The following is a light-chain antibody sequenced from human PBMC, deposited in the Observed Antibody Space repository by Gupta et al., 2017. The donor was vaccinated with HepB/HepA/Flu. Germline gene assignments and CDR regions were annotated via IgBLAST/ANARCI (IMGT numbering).Light chain of an antibody. CDR3: YVSDDGVAV. J-gene: IGLJ2*01. V-gene: IGLV7-46*01. CDR1: TGAVTSNHY. Sequence: QPVENQEYSLTVSPGGTDTLTCGSSTGAVTSNHYPYWFQQKAGQAPRTVIYDVSNRHSGTPARFSGSLRGGKAALTLSGAQPEDEADYYCYVSDDGVAVFGGGTKLTVL. CDR2: DVS.